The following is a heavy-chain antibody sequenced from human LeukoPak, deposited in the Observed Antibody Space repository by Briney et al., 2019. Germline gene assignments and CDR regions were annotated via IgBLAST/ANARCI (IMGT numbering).Heavy chain of an antibody. V-gene: IGHV3-66*01. J-gene: IGHJ4*02. Sequence: GGSLRLSCAASGFTVSSNYMSWVRQAPGKGLEWVSVIYSGGSTYYADSVKGRFTISRDNSKNTLYLQMNSLRAEDTAVYYCARGEGIAAANGDYWGQGTLVTVSS. CDR3: ARGEGIAAANGDY. CDR2: IYSGGST. CDR1: GFTVSSNY. D-gene: IGHD6-13*01.